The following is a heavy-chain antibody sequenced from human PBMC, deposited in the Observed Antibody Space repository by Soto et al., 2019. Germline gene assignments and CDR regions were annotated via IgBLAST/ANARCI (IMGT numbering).Heavy chain of an antibody. J-gene: IGHJ6*02. V-gene: IGHV5-51*01. Sequence: GQALQISGQVCGYRETMYCVGCVRQKTGKGLEWLGMIYPGDSDTRYSPSFQGQVTISADKSISTAYLQWSSLKASDTAMYYCARRPPISCFWSGYFREDYYYVMAFLVQRTSVTVSS. CDR1: GYRETMYC. CDR2: IYPGDSDT. CDR3: ARRPPISCFWSGYFREDYYYVMAF. D-gene: IGHD3-3*01.